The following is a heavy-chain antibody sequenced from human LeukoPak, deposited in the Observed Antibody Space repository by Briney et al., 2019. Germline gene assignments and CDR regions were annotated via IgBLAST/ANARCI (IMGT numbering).Heavy chain of an antibody. CDR1: GFTFSSYA. J-gene: IGHJ4*02. V-gene: IGHV3-23*01. Sequence: GGSLRLSCAASGFTFSSYAMSWVRQAPGKGLEWVSAISGSGGSTYYADSVKGRFTISRDNSKNTLYLQMNSLRAEDTAVYYCAKGIVVVTAIWGYYFDYWGEGPLVTVSS. CDR2: ISGSGGST. CDR3: AKGIVVVTAIWGYYFDY. D-gene: IGHD2-21*02.